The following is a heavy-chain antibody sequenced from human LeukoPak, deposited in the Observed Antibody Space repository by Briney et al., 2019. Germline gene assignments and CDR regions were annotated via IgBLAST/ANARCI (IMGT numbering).Heavy chain of an antibody. J-gene: IGHJ6*03. V-gene: IGHV5-51*01. CDR1: GYSFTSYC. CDR3: ARLAFCTNAVCFSNYYYSMDV. D-gene: IGHD2-8*01. Sequence: GESLKISCKGSGYSFTSYCIGWVRHMPVQGLEWMGIIFPVDFDTKYSPSFQGQVTISADKSVSTAYLQWSSLKASDTAMYYCARLAFCTNAVCFSNYYYSMDVWGRGTTVTVSS. CDR2: IFPVDFDT.